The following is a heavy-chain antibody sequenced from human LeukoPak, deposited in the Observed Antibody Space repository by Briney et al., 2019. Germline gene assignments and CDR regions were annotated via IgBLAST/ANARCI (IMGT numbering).Heavy chain of an antibody. Sequence: GGSLRLSCAASGFTFSSYAMSWVRQAPGKGLEWVSAISGSGGSTYYADSVKGRFTISRDNSKNTLCLQMNSLRAEDTAVYYCAIQYSSGWYGYWGQGTLVTVSS. CDR1: GFTFSSYA. D-gene: IGHD6-19*01. CDR3: AIQYSSGWYGY. CDR2: ISGSGGST. J-gene: IGHJ4*02. V-gene: IGHV3-23*01.